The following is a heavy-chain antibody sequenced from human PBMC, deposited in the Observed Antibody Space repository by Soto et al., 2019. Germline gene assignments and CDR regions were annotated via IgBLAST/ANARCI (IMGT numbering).Heavy chain of an antibody. D-gene: IGHD4-17*01. CDR2: ISAYNGNT. J-gene: IGHJ4*02. V-gene: IGHV1-18*04. CDR3: ARDRDYGGSFDY. CDR1: GYTFTRYC. Sequence: ASVKVSYKASGYTFTRYCISWVRQAPGQGLEWMGWISAYNGNTNYAQKLQGRVTMTTDTSTSTAYMELRSLRSDDTAVYYCARDRDYGGSFDYWGQGTLVTVSS.